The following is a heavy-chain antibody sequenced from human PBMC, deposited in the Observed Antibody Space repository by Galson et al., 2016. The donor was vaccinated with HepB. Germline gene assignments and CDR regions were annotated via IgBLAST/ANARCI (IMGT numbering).Heavy chain of an antibody. CDR2: ISGVSDRT. CDR1: GFTFSNYA. J-gene: IGHJ4*01. D-gene: IGHD4-11*01. Sequence: SLRLSCAASGFTFSNYAMSWVRQAPGKGPEWVSAISGVSDRTYYAGSMKDRFIISRDDSRNMLSLQLNSLRAEDTAIYYCAKESPYSNVRHYYLENWGLGTLVTVSS. V-gene: IGHV3-23*01. CDR3: AKESPYSNVRHYYLEN.